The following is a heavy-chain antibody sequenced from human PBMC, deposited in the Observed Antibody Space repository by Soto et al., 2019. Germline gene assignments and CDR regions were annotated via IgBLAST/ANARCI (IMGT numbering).Heavy chain of an antibody. CDR3: ARAVGNHVGGGYWYFYMDV. D-gene: IGHD3-10*02. J-gene: IGHJ6*03. V-gene: IGHV1-18*01. CDR1: GYTFTSYG. CDR2: INGGNGNT. Sequence: ASVKVSCKASGYTFTSYGISWVRQAPGQVLEWMGWINGGNGNTKYAQKFQGRVTFTRDTSASTAYMELSSLKSEDTAVYYCARAVGNHVGGGYWYFYMDVWGKGTTVTVSS.